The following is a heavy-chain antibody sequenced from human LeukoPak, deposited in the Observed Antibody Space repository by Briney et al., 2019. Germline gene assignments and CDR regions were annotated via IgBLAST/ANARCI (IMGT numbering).Heavy chain of an antibody. CDR1: GLTFSSYW. CDR3: TIGWFHDD. Sequence: GGSLRLSCAASGLTFSSYWMNWVRQAPGKGLEWVANIKQDGSEKHYVDSVKGRFTISRDNAKNSLYLQMNSLRAEDTAMYYCTIGWFHDDWGQGTLVTVSS. V-gene: IGHV3-7*01. D-gene: IGHD6-19*01. CDR2: IKQDGSEK. J-gene: IGHJ4*02.